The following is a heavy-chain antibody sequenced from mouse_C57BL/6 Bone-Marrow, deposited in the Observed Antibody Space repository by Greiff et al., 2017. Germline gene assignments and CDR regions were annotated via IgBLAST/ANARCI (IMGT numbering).Heavy chain of an antibody. CDR1: GFSLTSSG. CDR2: IWGVGST. V-gene: IGHV2-6*01. Sequence: VQGVESGPGLVAPSQSLSITCTVSGFSLTSSGVDWVRQSPGKGLEWLGVIWGVGSTNYNSALKSRRSISKDNSKSQVFLKMNSLQTDDTAMYYWASSWFAYWGQGTLVTVSA. CDR3: ASSWFAY. J-gene: IGHJ3*01.